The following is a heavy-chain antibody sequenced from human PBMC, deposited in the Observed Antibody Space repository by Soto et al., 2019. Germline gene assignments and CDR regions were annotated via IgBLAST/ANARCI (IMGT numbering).Heavy chain of an antibody. D-gene: IGHD5-18*01. Sequence: GGSLRLSCAASGFTFDYYAMHWVRQAPGKGLEWVSGINWNGGTIGYADSVKGRFTISRDNAKNSLYLQMDSLRAEDTAFYYCAKGXRGYTYVQAHYYYAMDVWGQGTTVTVSS. J-gene: IGHJ6*02. CDR3: AKGXRGYTYVQAHYYYAMDV. V-gene: IGHV3-9*01. CDR2: INWNGGTI. CDR1: GFTFDYYA.